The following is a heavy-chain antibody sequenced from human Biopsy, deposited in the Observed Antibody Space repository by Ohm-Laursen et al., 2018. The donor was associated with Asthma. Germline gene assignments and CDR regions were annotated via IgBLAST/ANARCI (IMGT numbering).Heavy chain of an antibody. CDR2: IKHDGSEK. CDR1: GFTLGDYC. D-gene: IGHD3-3*02. CDR3: ARTFHFWSPYHAEHYQL. Sequence: SLRLSCAASGFTLGDYCMSWVRQVPGKGLEWVANIKHDGSEKNHVDSLKGRFTISRGNAKNSLYLQMNSLRAEDTAVYYCARTFHFWSPYHAEHYQLWGQGTLVTVSS. V-gene: IGHV3-7*01. J-gene: IGHJ1*01.